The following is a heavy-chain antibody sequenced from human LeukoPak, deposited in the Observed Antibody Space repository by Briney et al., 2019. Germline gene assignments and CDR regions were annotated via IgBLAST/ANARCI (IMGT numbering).Heavy chain of an antibody. CDR1: GFTFSSYG. V-gene: IGHV3-30*18. CDR3: AKDTLGD. Sequence: PGGSLRLSCAASGFTFSSYGMHWVRQAPGKGLEWEAVISYDGSNKYYADSVKGRFTISRDNSKNTLYLQMNSLRAEDTAVYYCAKDTLGDWGQGTLVTVSS. CDR2: ISYDGSNK. J-gene: IGHJ4*02.